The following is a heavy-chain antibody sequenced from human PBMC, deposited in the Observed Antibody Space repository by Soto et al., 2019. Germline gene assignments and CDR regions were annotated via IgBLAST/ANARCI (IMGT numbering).Heavy chain of an antibody. CDR3: ARGRFLEWLLVLGFSN. CDR2: IYYSGST. J-gene: IGHJ4*02. CDR1: GGSISSSSYY. D-gene: IGHD3-3*01. Sequence: SETLSLTCTVSGGSISSSSYYWGWIRQPPGKGLEWIGSIYYSGSTYYNPSLKSRVTISVDTSKNQFSLKLSSVTAADTAVYYCARGRFLEWLLVLGFSNWGQGTLVTVSS. V-gene: IGHV4-39*01.